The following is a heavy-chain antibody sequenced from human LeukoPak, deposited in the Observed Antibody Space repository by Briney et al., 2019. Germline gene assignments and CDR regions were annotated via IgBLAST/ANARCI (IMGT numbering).Heavy chain of an antibody. J-gene: IGHJ5*02. Sequence: SETLSLTCTVSGGSISSYYWIWIRQPPGQGLEWMGYIYYSGSTNYNPSLKSRVTISVDTSKNQFSLKLSPVTAADTAVYYCARESTDYDFWSGYYFPRWFDPWGQGTLVTVSS. CDR3: ARESTDYDFWSGYYFPRWFDP. CDR1: GGSISSYY. CDR2: IYYSGST. D-gene: IGHD3-3*01. V-gene: IGHV4-59*01.